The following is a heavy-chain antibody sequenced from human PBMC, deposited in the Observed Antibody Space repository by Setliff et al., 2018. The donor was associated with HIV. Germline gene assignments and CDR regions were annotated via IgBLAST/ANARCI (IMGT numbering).Heavy chain of an antibody. J-gene: IGHJ4*02. V-gene: IGHV4-34*01. CDR1: GGSFSGYY. Sequence: PSETLSLTCDVYGGSFSGYYWSWIRQSPEKGLEWIGEINDIGSTKYNPSLKSRFTISADIPNNQFSLNLKSVTAVDTGVFYCARRTSFIVGEVAGNFDYWGQGTPVTVSS. CDR2: INDIGST. D-gene: IGHD6-19*01. CDR3: ARRTSFIVGEVAGNFDY.